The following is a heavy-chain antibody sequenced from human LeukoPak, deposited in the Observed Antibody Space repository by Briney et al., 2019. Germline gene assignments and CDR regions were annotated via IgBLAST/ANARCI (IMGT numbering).Heavy chain of an antibody. CDR2: ISGSGGST. V-gene: IGHV3-23*01. Sequence: GGSLRLSCLASGFTFSSCVMSWVRQAPGKGLEWVSAISGSGGSTYYADSVKGRFTISRDNSKNTLYLQMNSLRAEDTAVYYCAREASGYSNWFDPWGQGTLVTVSS. J-gene: IGHJ5*02. D-gene: IGHD5-12*01. CDR1: GFTFSSCV. CDR3: AREASGYSNWFDP.